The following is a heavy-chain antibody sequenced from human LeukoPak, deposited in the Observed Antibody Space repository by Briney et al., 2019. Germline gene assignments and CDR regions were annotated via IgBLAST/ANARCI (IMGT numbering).Heavy chain of an antibody. CDR2: IIPIFGTA. D-gene: IGHD6-13*01. J-gene: IGHJ4*02. Sequence: SVKVSCKASGGTFSSYAISWVRQAPGQGLEWMGGIIPIFGTANYAQKFQGRVTITTDESTSTAYMELSSLRSEDTAVYYCARDKASGPPGFDYWGQGTLVTVSS. CDR1: GGTFSSYA. CDR3: ARDKASGPPGFDY. V-gene: IGHV1-69*05.